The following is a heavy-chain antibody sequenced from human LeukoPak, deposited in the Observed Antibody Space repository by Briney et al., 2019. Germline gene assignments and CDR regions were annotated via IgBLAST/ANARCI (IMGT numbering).Heavy chain of an antibody. Sequence: SETLSLTCAVYGGSFSGYYWSWIRKPPGKGLEWIGEINHSGSTNYNPSLKSRVTISVDTSKNQFSLKLSSVTAADTAVYYCARLRLIYYDSSGTYFDYWGQGTLVTVSS. J-gene: IGHJ4*02. V-gene: IGHV4-34*01. D-gene: IGHD3-22*01. CDR3: ARLRLIYYDSSGTYFDY. CDR1: GGSFSGYY. CDR2: INHSGST.